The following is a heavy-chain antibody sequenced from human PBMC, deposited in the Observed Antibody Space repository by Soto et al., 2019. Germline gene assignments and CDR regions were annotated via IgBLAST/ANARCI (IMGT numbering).Heavy chain of an antibody. D-gene: IGHD3-9*01. J-gene: IGHJ5*02. CDR3: ARARLQRYFDWLPYWFDP. Sequence: ETLSLTCAVYGGSFSGYYWSWIRQPPGKGLEWIGEINHSGSTNYNPSLKSRVTISVDTSKNQFSLKLSSVTAADTAVYYCARARLQRYFDWLPYWFDPWGQGTLVTVSS. V-gene: IGHV4-34*01. CDR1: GGSFSGYY. CDR2: INHSGST.